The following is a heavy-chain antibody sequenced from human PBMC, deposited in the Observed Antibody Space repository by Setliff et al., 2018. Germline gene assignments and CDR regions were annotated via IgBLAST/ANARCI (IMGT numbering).Heavy chain of an antibody. Sequence: ASVKVSCKGSGYILSSYGISWVRQAPGQGLEWMGWISPYNGVTNYAQRFQGRVTMTTDTSTSAAYMELRSLRSDDTAVYYCAISSLSICSGGTCPNAFDVWGQGTMVTVSS. CDR3: AISSLSICSGGTCPNAFDV. J-gene: IGHJ3*01. CDR2: ISPYNGVT. D-gene: IGHD2-15*01. CDR1: GYILSSYG. V-gene: IGHV1-18*01.